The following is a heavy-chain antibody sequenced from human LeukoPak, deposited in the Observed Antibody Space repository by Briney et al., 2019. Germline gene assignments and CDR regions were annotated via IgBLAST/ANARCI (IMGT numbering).Heavy chain of an antibody. CDR1: GGSISSYY. Sequence: PSETLSLTCTVSGGSISSYYWSWIRQPPGKGLECIGYIYYSGSTNYNPSLKSRVTISVDTSKNQFSLKLSSVTAADTAVYYCAREYSSSWYVGWFDPWGQGTLVTVSS. CDR3: AREYSSSWYVGWFDP. J-gene: IGHJ5*02. V-gene: IGHV4-59*01. CDR2: IYYSGST. D-gene: IGHD6-13*01.